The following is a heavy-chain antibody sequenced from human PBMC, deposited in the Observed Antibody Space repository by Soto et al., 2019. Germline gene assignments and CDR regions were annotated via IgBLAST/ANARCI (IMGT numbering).Heavy chain of an antibody. V-gene: IGHV3-21*01. Sequence: EVQLVESGGGLVKPGGSLRLSCAASGFTFNTYDMNWVRQAPGKGLEWVSSITTSSAYIYYADSLKGRITISRENAQDSLFLPMNSPGAQDQAGYLLVRSGTARLLRHSWFDTWGQGTLVTVSS. J-gene: IGHJ5*02. CDR3: VRSGTARLLRHSWFDT. D-gene: IGHD2-21*01. CDR1: GFTFNTYD. CDR2: ITTSSAYI.